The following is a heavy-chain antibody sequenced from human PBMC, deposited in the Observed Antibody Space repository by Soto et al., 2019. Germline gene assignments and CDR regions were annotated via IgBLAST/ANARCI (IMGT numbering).Heavy chain of an antibody. J-gene: IGHJ4*02. Sequence: QVQLVESGGGVVQPGRSLRRSCAASGFTFSSYGMHWVRQAPGKGLECVAVISYDGSNKYYADSVKGRFTISRDNSKNTLYLQMNSLRAEDTAVYYCAKDPETYYYDSSGSPFDYWGQGTLVTVSS. CDR2: ISYDGSNK. CDR1: GFTFSSYG. CDR3: AKDPETYYYDSSGSPFDY. D-gene: IGHD3-22*01. V-gene: IGHV3-30*18.